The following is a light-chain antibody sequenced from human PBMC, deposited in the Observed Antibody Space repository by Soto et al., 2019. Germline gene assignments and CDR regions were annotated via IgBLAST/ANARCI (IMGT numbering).Light chain of an antibody. Sequence: EIVLTQSPATLSLSPGGRATLSCRASQSVDSYLAWYQHKPGHPPRLLIYDASNRATGIPARFSGSGSGTDFTLSISSLEPEDFAIYYCQQRHSWPKTLGPGTKVDIK. CDR3: QQRHSWPKT. CDR1: QSVDSY. CDR2: DAS. V-gene: IGKV3-11*01. J-gene: IGKJ1*01.